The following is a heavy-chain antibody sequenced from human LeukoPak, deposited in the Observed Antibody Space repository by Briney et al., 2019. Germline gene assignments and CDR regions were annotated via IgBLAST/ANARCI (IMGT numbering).Heavy chain of an antibody. CDR1: GFTFSSYA. CDR3: ANSYSSSWYHYDTWSDY. D-gene: IGHD6-13*01. Sequence: GGSLRLSCAASGFTFSSYAMSWVRQAPGKGLEWVSAISGSGGSTYYADSVKGRFTISRDNSKNTLYLQMNSLRAEDTAVYYCANSYSSSWYHYDTWSDYWGQGTLVTVSS. V-gene: IGHV3-23*01. CDR2: ISGSGGST. J-gene: IGHJ4*02.